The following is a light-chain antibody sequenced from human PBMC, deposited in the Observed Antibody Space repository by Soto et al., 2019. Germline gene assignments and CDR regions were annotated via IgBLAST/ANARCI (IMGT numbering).Light chain of an antibody. V-gene: IGKV3-15*01. CDR2: GAS. Sequence: EIVMTQSPATLSVSPGERAALCCRASQSVSSNLAWYQQKPGQAPRLLIYGASTRATGIPARFSGSGSGTEFTLTISSLQSEDFAVYYCQQYNNWPRTWTFGQGTKVEIK. CDR1: QSVSSN. CDR3: QQYNNWPRTWT. J-gene: IGKJ1*01.